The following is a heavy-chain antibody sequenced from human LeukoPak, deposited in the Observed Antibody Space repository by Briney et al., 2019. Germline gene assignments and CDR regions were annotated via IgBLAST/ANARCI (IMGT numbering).Heavy chain of an antibody. J-gene: IGHJ6*02. CDR2: IYHSGST. D-gene: IGHD6-19*01. CDR3: ARHSGDSSGMGYYYYGMDV. V-gene: IGHV4-4*02. CDR1: GGSISSSNW. Sequence: SETLSLTCAVSGGSISSSNWWSWVRQPPGKELEWIGEIYHSGSTNYNPSLKSRVTISVDTSKNQFSLKLSSVTAADTAVYYCARHSGDSSGMGYYYYGMDVWGQGTTVTVSS.